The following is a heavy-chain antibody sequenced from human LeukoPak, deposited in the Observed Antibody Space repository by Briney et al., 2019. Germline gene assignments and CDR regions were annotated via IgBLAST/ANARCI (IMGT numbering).Heavy chain of an antibody. CDR2: ISGSGGST. V-gene: IGHV3-23*01. CDR3: AKVAAIIAVAGYFDY. Sequence: GGSLRLSCAASGFTFSSYAMSWVRQAPGKGLEWGSAISGSGGSTYYADSVKGRFTISRDNSKDTLYLQMNSLRAEDTAVYYCAKVAAIIAVAGYFDYWGQGTLVTVSS. CDR1: GFTFSSYA. D-gene: IGHD6-19*01. J-gene: IGHJ4*02.